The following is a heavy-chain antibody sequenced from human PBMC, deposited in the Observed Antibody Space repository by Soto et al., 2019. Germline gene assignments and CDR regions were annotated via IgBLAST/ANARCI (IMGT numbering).Heavy chain of an antibody. D-gene: IGHD2-21*02. CDR1: GDTFTDYY. Sequence: QVQLMQSGAEVKKPGASVKVSCKASGDTFTDYYIHWVRQAPGQGLEWMGTVNPSGGHTTYAQHFLGRVTMTRDTSPSKLSMELTSLTSDDTAIYYCERGGHVVVVTAALDYWGQGTLVTVSS. CDR3: ERGGHVVVVTAALDY. V-gene: IGHV1-46*01. CDR2: VNPSGGHT. J-gene: IGHJ4*02.